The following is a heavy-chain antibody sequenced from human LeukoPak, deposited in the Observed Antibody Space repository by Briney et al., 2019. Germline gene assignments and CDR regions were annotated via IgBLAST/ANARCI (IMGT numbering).Heavy chain of an antibody. CDR3: ARDLDDSNYGVFYYYYMYV. V-gene: IGHV1-46*03. Sequence: GASVKVSCKASGYTFTSYYMHWVRQAPGQGPEWMGVINPSGGSTSYAQKFQGRVTMTRDTSTSTVYMELSSLRSEDTAVFHCARDLDDSNYGVFYYYYMYVWGTGTTFTVSS. CDR1: GYTFTSYY. CDR2: INPSGGST. D-gene: IGHD4-11*01. J-gene: IGHJ6*03.